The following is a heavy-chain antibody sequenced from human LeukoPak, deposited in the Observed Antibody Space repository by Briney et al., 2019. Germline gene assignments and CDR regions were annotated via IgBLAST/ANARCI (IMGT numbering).Heavy chain of an antibody. CDR2: VSGSGAHT. V-gene: IGHV3-23*01. D-gene: IGHD6-19*01. J-gene: IGHJ4*02. CDR1: GFTFSNYA. CDR3: ARGYRHVSGWHLLDY. Sequence: GGSLRLSCAASGFTFSNYAMTWVRQAPGKGLEWVSAVSGSGAHTYYADSVKGRFTISRDNSKNTLYLQMNTLRAEDTAVYYCARGYRHVSGWHLLDYWGQGTLVTVSP.